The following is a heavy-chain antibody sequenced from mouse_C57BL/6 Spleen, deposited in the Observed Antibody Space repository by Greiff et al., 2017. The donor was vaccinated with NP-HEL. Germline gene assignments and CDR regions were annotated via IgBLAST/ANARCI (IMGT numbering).Heavy chain of an antibody. CDR1: GYTFTSYW. CDR2: IDPSDSYT. J-gene: IGHJ2*01. CDR3: ARGSLLLRFYYFDY. Sequence: QVQLQQPGAELVMPGASVKLSCKASGYTFTSYWMHWVKQRPGQGLEWIGEIDPSDSYTNYNQKFKGKSTLTVDKSSSTAYMQLSSLTSEDSAVYYCARGSLLLRFYYFDYWGKGTTLTVSS. D-gene: IGHD1-1*01. V-gene: IGHV1-69*01.